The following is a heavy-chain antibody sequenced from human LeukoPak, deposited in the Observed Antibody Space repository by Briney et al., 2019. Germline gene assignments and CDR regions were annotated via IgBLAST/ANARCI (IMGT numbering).Heavy chain of an antibody. CDR3: ARVPSPRAYFDC. CDR2: IMEDGNQK. J-gene: IGHJ4*02. V-gene: IGHV3-7*01. CDR1: GFTFTDHL. Sequence: GGSLRLSCAASGFTFTDHLMTWVRQARGKALEWVADIMEDGNQKYYVAPVKGRFTILRDNAKNSLYMQMNSLRAEDTAVYYCARVPSPRAYFDCWGQGTLVTVSS.